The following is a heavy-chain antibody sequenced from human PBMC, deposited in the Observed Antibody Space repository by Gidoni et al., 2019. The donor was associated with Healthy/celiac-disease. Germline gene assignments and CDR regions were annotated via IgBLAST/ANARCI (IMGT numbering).Heavy chain of an antibody. D-gene: IGHD2-2*01. CDR2: ISGSGGST. CDR3: AKAPLSRTSCCDY. J-gene: IGHJ4*02. Sequence: EVQLLESGGGLVQPGGSLRLSCAASGFTFSSYAMSWGRQAPGKGLEWVSAISGSGGSTYYADSVKGRFTISRDNSKNTLYLQMNSLRAEDTAVYYCAKAPLSRTSCCDYWGQGTLVTVSS. V-gene: IGHV3-23*01. CDR1: GFTFSSYA.